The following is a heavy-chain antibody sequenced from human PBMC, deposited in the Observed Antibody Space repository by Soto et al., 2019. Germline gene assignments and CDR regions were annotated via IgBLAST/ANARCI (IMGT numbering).Heavy chain of an antibody. CDR3: ARSAGNYPTDY. J-gene: IGHJ4*02. CDR1: GYSFSSNW. CDR2: IYPGDSDT. D-gene: IGHD1-7*01. V-gene: IGHV5-51*01. Sequence: VESLKISCTASGYSFSSNWIGWGGQMPGKGLEWMGIIYPGDSDTRYSPSFQGQVLISADKSMNTAYLQWSYLKASDTAMYYCARSAGNYPTDYWGQGTLVTVSS.